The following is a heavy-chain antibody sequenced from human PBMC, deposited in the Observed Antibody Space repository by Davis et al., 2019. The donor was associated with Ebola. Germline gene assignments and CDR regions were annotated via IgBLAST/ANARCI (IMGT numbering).Heavy chain of an antibody. V-gene: IGHV1-8*01. Sequence: ASVKVSCKASGYTFTSYDINWVRQATGQGLEWMGWMNPNSGNTGYAQKFQGRVTMTRNTSISTAYMELSSLRSEDTAVYYCARGALARRRITIFWPNPGMDVWGKGTTVTVSS. CDR3: ARGALARRRITIFWPNPGMDV. CDR2: MNPNSGNT. CDR1: GYTFTSYD. D-gene: IGHD3-9*01. J-gene: IGHJ6*04.